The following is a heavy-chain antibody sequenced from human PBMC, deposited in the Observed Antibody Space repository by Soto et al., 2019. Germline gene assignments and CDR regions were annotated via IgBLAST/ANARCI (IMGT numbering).Heavy chain of an antibody. CDR2: ISGSSSYM. Sequence: GGSLRLSCGASGFTFSSFTMNWVRQAPGRGLEWVSSISGSSSYMFYADSVKGRFTISSDNAKNSLDLQLDSLRAEDTAVYYCTGVPAEGHCSSSSCYPFDYWGQGTLVTVSS. CDR1: GFTFSSFT. J-gene: IGHJ4*01. D-gene: IGHD2-15*01. V-gene: IGHV3-21*01. CDR3: TGVPAEGHCSSSSCYPFDY.